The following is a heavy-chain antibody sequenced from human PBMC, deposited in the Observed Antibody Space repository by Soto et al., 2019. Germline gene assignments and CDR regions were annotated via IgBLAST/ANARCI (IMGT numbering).Heavy chain of an antibody. D-gene: IGHD3-10*01. CDR2: IYYSGST. CDR1: GGSISSGGYY. J-gene: IGHJ5*02. CDR3: ARGPSNLWFGDRAQLGFDP. Sequence: PSETLSLTCTVSGGSISSGGYYWSWIRQHPGKGLEWIGYIYYSGSTYYNPSLKSRVTISVDTSKNQFSLKLSSVTAADTAVYYCARGPSNLWFGDRAQLGFDPWGQGTLVTVSS. V-gene: IGHV4-31*03.